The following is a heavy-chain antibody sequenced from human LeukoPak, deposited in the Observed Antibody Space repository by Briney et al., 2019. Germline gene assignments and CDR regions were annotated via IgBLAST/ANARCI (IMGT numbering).Heavy chain of an antibody. Sequence: GGSLRLSCAASGFNFSDYYMSWIRQAPGKGLEWVSYISSSGFSTHYAGSVKGRFTISRDNAKNSLYLQMNSLRAEDTAVYYCARGSGYYYDSSGYRGGSDYWGQGTLVTVSS. D-gene: IGHD3-22*01. V-gene: IGHV3-11*04. J-gene: IGHJ4*02. CDR1: GFNFSDYY. CDR3: ARGSGYYYDSSGYRGGSDY. CDR2: ISSSGFST.